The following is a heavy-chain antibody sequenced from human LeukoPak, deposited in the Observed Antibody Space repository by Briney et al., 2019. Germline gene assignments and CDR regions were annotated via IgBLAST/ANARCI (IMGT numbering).Heavy chain of an antibody. V-gene: IGHV3-48*03. J-gene: IGHJ5*02. CDR2: IISSSRTI. CDR3: ARPSSSGWFDP. CDR1: GFTISSYD. D-gene: IGHD6-6*01. Sequence: GGSLRLSCAASGFTISSYDMIWVRQAPGKGLEWVSYIISSSRTIYYADSVKGRFTISRYNAKNSLYLQMNSLRAEDTAVYYCARPSSSGWFDPWGQGTLVTVSS.